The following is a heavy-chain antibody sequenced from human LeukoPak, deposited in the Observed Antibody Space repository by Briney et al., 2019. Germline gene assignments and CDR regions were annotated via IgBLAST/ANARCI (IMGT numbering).Heavy chain of an antibody. CDR3: ARGGRVGVGYYGSGSYYYNY. D-gene: IGHD3-10*01. V-gene: IGHV4-34*01. J-gene: IGHJ4*02. CDR2: INHSGST. Sequence: SETLSLTCAVYGGSFSGYYWSWVRQPPGKGLEWIGEINHSGSTNYNPSLKSRVTISVDTSKNQFSLKLSSVTAADTAVYYCARGGRVGVGYYGSGSYYYNYWGQGTLVTVSS. CDR1: GGSFSGYY.